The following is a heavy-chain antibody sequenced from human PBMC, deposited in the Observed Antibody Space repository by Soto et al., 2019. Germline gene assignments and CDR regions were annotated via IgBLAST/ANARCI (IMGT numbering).Heavy chain of an antibody. CDR3: ARNNYDSINCDY. D-gene: IGHD3-22*01. CDR2: IYYSGST. J-gene: IGHJ4*02. V-gene: IGHV4-31*11. Sequence: SETLSLTCAFPGGSISSGGYYWSLLRQHPGKGLEWIGYIYYSGSTYYNPSLKSRVTISVDTSKNQFSLKLNSVTAADTAVYYCARNNYDSINCDYWGQGTLVTVSS. CDR1: GGSISSGGYY.